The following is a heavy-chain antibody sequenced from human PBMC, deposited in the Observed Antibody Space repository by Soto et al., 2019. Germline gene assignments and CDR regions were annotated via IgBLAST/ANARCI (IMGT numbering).Heavy chain of an antibody. CDR2: INPSGGSA. D-gene: IGHD3-22*01. Sequence: GAAVTFSFKASGYTFTSCCMHWVRQAPGQGLDCIGIINPSGGSASYAKKFQGRVTMTRDTSTSTVYMELSSLRSEDTAVYYCARGGCITMMGYAFDIW. CDR1: GYTFTSCC. CDR3: ARGGCITMMGYAFDI. J-gene: IGHJ3*02. V-gene: IGHV1-46*01.